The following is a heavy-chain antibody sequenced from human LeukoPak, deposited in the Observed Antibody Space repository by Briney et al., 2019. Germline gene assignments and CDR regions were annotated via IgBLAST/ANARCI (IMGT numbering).Heavy chain of an antibody. Sequence: GGSLRLSCAASGFTFSACSMSWVRQAPGKGLEWVSTITSGSRTYHADSVKGRFTISRDNSKNTLYLQMNSLRAEDTAVYYCAKDPGDIVVVVAATYFDYWGQGTLVTVSS. CDR1: GFTFSACS. V-gene: IGHV3-23*01. CDR3: AKDPGDIVVVVAATYFDY. J-gene: IGHJ4*02. D-gene: IGHD2-15*01. CDR2: ITSGSRT.